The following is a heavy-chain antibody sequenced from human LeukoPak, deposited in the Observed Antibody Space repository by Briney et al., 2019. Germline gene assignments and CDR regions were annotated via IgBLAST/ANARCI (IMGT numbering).Heavy chain of an antibody. CDR3: ANLLNYYDSSGLGD. V-gene: IGHV3-23*01. D-gene: IGHD3-22*01. CDR1: GFTFSSYG. J-gene: IGHJ4*02. Sequence: GGSLRLSCAASGFTFSSYGMHWVRQAPGKGLEWVSAISGSGGSTYYADSVKGRFTISRDNSKNTLYLQMNSLRAEDTAVYYCANLLNYYDSSGLGDWGQGTLVTVSS. CDR2: ISGSGGST.